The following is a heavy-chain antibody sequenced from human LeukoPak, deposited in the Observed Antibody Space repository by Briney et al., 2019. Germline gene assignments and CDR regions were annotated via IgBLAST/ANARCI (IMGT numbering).Heavy chain of an antibody. J-gene: IGHJ4*02. CDR3: ARLSYCSSTTCYSPYSFDY. CDR2: IHHSGST. CDR1: RFSISSGHY. D-gene: IGHD2-2*01. Sequence: SETLSLTCGVPRFSISSGHYWGWIRQPPGEGLEWIGSIHHSGSTYYNPSLKSRVTISVDTSKNQFSLNLSSVTAADTAVYYCARLSYCSSTTCYSPYSFDYWGQGTLVTVSS. V-gene: IGHV4-38-2*01.